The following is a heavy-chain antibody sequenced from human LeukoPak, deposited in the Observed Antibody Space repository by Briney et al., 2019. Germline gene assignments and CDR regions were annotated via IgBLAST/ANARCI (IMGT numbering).Heavy chain of an antibody. CDR1: GGTFSSYA. V-gene: IGHV1-69*13. J-gene: IGHJ2*01. D-gene: IGHD3-22*01. CDR2: IIPIFGTA. Sequence: SVKVSCKASGGTFSSYAISWVRQAPGQGLEWMGGIIPIFGTANYAQKFQGRVTITADESTSTAYMELSSLRSEDTAVYYCARGLGSYYYDSSGYYPYWYFDLWGRGTLVTVSS. CDR3: ARGLGSYYYDSSGYYPYWYFDL.